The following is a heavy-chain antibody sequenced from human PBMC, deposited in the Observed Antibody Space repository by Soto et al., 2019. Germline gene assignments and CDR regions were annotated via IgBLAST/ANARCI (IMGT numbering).Heavy chain of an antibody. CDR2: IYYSGST. Sequence: SETLSLTCTVSGGSISSYYWSWIRQPPGKGLEWIGYIYYSGSTNYNPSLKSRVTISVDTSKNQFSLKLSSVTAADTAVYYCASGYNWNDFDYWGQGTLVTVPS. CDR3: ASGYNWNDFDY. CDR1: GGSISSYY. V-gene: IGHV4-59*01. D-gene: IGHD1-1*01. J-gene: IGHJ4*02.